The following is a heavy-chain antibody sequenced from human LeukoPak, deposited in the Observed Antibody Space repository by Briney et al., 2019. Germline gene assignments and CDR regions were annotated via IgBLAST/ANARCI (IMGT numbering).Heavy chain of an antibody. Sequence: PSETQSLTCADYDGSFSGYYWSWIRQFPGKGLEVIGEINHSGSANYIPSLNSRVTISVDTSTNHFSLKLSSVTAADTAVYYCARGGVGARLQHWGQGTLITVSS. CDR2: INHSGSA. CDR3: ARGGVGARLQH. J-gene: IGHJ1*01. V-gene: IGHV4-34*01. D-gene: IGHD3-16*01. CDR1: DGSFSGYY.